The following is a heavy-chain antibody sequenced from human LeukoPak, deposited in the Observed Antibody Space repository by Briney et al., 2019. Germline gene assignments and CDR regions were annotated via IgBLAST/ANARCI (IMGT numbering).Heavy chain of an antibody. CDR2: LYNSGST. V-gene: IGHV4-59*01. D-gene: IGHD1-26*01. CDR3: ARGVTSPLDAFDI. Sequence: SETLSLTCTVSGGSISTYYWNWMRQPPGKGLEWIGYLYNSGSTNYNPSLKSPLTISVDMSKNQLSLTLSSVTAADTAVYYCARGVTSPLDAFDIWGQGTMVTVSS. CDR1: GGSISTYY. J-gene: IGHJ3*02.